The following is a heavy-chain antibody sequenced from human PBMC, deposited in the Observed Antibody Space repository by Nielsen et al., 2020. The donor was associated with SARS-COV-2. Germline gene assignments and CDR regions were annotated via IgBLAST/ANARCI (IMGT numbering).Heavy chain of an antibody. CDR1: VGAISHYF. Sequence: SETLSLTCTVSVGAISHYFWSWIRQPPGKGLEWIGYIYQSGRTDYNPSLKSRVTISVDTSKNQFSLELTSVTAADTAVYYCARPPDTWGQGTLVAVSS. J-gene: IGHJ3*01. CDR3: ARPPDT. CDR2: IYQSGRT. V-gene: IGHV4-59*08.